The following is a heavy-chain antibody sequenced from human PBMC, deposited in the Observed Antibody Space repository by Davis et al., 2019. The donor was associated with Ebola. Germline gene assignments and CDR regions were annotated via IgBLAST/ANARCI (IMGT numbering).Heavy chain of an antibody. CDR1: GYTVNIYY. V-gene: IGHV1-46*02. CDR3: ASPGIAAGAQTY. Sequence: ASVKVSCNASGYTVNIYYMYWVRQASGQGLEWMGIINPSGGSTSYAQKFQGRVTMTRDTSTSTVYMELISLGSENTAVYYCASPGIAAGAQTYWGQGTLVTVSS. J-gene: IGHJ4*02. CDR2: INPSGGST. D-gene: IGHD6-13*01.